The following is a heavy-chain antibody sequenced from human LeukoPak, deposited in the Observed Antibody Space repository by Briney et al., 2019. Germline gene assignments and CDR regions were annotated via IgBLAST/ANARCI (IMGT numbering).Heavy chain of an antibody. CDR1: GGSFSGYY. CDR3: AGTYYYDSSGYSLDY. Sequence: SETLSLTCAVYGGSFSGYYWSWIRQPAGKGLEWIGRIYTSGSTNYNPSLKSRVTMSVDTSKNQFSLKLSSVTAADTAVYYCAGTYYYDSSGYSLDYWGQGTLVTVSS. CDR2: IYTSGST. D-gene: IGHD3-22*01. V-gene: IGHV4-59*10. J-gene: IGHJ4*02.